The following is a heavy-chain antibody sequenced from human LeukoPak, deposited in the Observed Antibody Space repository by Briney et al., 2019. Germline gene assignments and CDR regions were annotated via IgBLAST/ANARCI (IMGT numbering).Heavy chain of an antibody. J-gene: IGHJ1*01. D-gene: IGHD2-2*01. Sequence: SQTLSLTCTVSGGSISSGVYYWSWIRQHPGKGLEWIGYIYYSGSTYYNPSLKSRVTISVDTSKNQFSLKLSSVTAADTAVYYCASGYCSSTSCAFRVYFQHWGQGTLVTVSS. CDR1: GGSISSGVYY. CDR3: ASGYCSSTSCAFRVYFQH. CDR2: IYYSGST. V-gene: IGHV4-31*03.